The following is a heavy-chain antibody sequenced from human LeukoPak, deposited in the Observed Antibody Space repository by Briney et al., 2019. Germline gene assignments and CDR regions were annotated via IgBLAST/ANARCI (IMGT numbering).Heavy chain of an antibody. Sequence: GESLRLSCGASGLTVSSYGMSWVSQAPGKGLEWVSTIIGSAVNTYYADSVKGRFTISRDDSKNTVYLKMNSLRAEDTAVYSCAKYTSGTSYRGLDQWGQGTLVTVSS. CDR2: IIGSAVNT. V-gene: IGHV3-23*01. CDR1: GLTVSSYG. J-gene: IGHJ4*02. CDR3: AKYTSGTSYRGLDQ. D-gene: IGHD3-10*01.